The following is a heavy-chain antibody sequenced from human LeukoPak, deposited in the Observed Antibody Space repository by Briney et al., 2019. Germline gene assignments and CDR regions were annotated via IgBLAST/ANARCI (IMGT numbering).Heavy chain of an antibody. CDR1: GFIASSNY. V-gene: IGHV3-53*01. D-gene: IGHD1-26*01. CDR2: IYSGGST. J-gene: IGHJ4*02. CDR3: ATGGRSGVAFES. Sequence: GGSVILSCTASGFIASSNYMSWVRQAPGKGLEWVSLIYSGGSTYYADSVMGRSTISRDKSNNTLYLQMNSLRAEDTAVYYCATGGRSGVAFESWGQGTLVTVSS.